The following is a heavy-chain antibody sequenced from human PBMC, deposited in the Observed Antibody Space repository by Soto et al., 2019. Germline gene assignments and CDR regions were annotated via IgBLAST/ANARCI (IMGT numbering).Heavy chain of an antibody. D-gene: IGHD1-26*01. V-gene: IGHV3-30*18. Sequence: QVQLVESGGGVVQPGWSLRLSCAASGFSISDYGMEWVRQAPGKGLEWVALISYDGNNTYYADSVKGRFTISRDNSKDTLFLQMTGLRAEDTAVYYCAKGAGDRLSLGMDVWGQVTTVTVSS. J-gene: IGHJ6*02. CDR2: ISYDGNNT. CDR3: AKGAGDRLSLGMDV. CDR1: GFSISDYG.